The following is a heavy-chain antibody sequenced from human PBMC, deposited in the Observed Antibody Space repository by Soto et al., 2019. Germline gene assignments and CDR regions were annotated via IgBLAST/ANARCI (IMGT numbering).Heavy chain of an antibody. D-gene: IGHD6-6*01. CDR1: GFTFSSYA. CDR3: AKVYGYSSSWSLYYYYGMDV. Sequence: GGSLRLSCAASGFTFSSYAMSWVRQAPGKGLEWVSAISGSGGSTYYADSVKGRFTISRDNSKNTLYLQMNSLRAEDTAVYYCAKVYGYSSSWSLYYYYGMDVWGQGTTVTVSS. CDR2: ISGSGGST. V-gene: IGHV3-23*01. J-gene: IGHJ6*02.